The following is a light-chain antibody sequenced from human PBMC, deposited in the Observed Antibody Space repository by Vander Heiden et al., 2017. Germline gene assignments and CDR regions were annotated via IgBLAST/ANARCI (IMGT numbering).Light chain of an antibody. V-gene: IGLV1-47*01. CDR1: SSNIGSNY. Sequence: QSVLTQPPPASGTPRQRATIPCPGISSNIGSNYVYWYQQLPGTAPKLLIYRNNKRPSGVPDRFSGSKSGTSASLAISGLRSEDEADYYCGAWDDSLSGVVFGGGTKLTVL. CDR3: GAWDDSLSGVV. CDR2: RNN. J-gene: IGLJ2*01.